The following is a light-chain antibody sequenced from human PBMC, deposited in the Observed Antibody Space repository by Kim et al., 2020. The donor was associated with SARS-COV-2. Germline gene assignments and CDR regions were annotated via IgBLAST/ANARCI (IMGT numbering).Light chain of an antibody. CDR2: GAS. V-gene: IGKV1-17*01. CDR1: QDIRNY. CDR3: LQHSTEPPT. Sequence: DIQMTQSPSSLSASVGDRVTITCRASQDIRNYLGWYQQNPGRAPKRLIYGASSLQSGVPSRFSGSGSGTEFTLTISSVQPEDVATYFSLQHSTEPPTFGERTPLVIK. J-gene: IGKJ5*01.